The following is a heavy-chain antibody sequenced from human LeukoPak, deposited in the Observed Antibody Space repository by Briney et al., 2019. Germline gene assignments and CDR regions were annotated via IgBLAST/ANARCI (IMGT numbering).Heavy chain of an antibody. Sequence: GGSLRLSCAASGFTFSSYAMSGVRQAPGKGLEWVSAISGSGGSTYYADSVKGRFTISRDNSKNTLYLRMNSLRAEDTAVYYCATSTMVRGAARYFDYWGQGTLVTVSS. J-gene: IGHJ4*02. CDR1: GFTFSSYA. D-gene: IGHD3-10*01. CDR2: ISGSGGST. CDR3: ATSTMVRGAARYFDY. V-gene: IGHV3-23*01.